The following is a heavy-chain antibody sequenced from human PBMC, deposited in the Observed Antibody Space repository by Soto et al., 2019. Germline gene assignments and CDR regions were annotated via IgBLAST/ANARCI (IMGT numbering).Heavy chain of an antibody. V-gene: IGHV3-74*03. CDR3: ASAADWNYVQDF. CDR1: GFTFTHYR. J-gene: IGHJ4*02. Sequence: GGSLRLSCAASGFTFTHYRIHWVRQPPGKGLEWVGRINSDGARIEYGDSVKGRFTISRDNAHNMVFLQMNSLTDEDSGVYFCASAADWNYVQDFWGQGTPVTAYS. D-gene: IGHD1-1*01. CDR2: INSDGARI.